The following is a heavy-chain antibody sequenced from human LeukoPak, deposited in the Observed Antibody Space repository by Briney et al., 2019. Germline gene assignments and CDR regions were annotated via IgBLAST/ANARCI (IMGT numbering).Heavy chain of an antibody. CDR3: ATTGDLHYYYYYMDV. CDR1: GFTFSSYA. CDR2: ISYDGSNK. Sequence: GRSLRLSCAAPGFTFSSYAMHCVRQAPGKGLEWVAVISYDGSNKYYADSVKGRFTISRDNSKNTLYLQMNSLRAEDTAVYYCATTGDLHYYYYYMDVWGKGTTVTVSS. V-gene: IGHV3-30*04. D-gene: IGHD7-27*01. J-gene: IGHJ6*03.